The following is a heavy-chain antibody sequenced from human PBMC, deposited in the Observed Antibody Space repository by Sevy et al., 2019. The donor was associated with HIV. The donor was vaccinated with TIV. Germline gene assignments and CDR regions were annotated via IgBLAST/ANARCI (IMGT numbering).Heavy chain of an antibody. D-gene: IGHD6-13*01. V-gene: IGHV4-34*01. J-gene: IGHJ3*02. CDR3: ARVRLAAAGDAFDI. CDR2: INHSGST. CDR1: GGSFSGYY. Sequence: SETLSLTCAVYGGSFSGYYWSWIRQSPGKGLEWIGEINHSGSTNYNASLKSRVTISIDTSKNQLSLRLNSMTAADTAVYYCARVRLAAAGDAFDIWGQGTMVTVSS.